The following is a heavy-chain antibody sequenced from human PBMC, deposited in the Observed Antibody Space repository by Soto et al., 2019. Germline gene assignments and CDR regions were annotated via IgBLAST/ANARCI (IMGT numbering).Heavy chain of an antibody. D-gene: IGHD3-16*01. J-gene: IGHJ3*02. CDR3: ARGYLGAVFDI. V-gene: IGHV6-1*01. CDR1: GDSVSSNSVA. Sequence: SQTLSLTCAISGDSVSSNSVAWNWIRQPPSRGLEWLGRTYYGSKWYNDYAVSVKSRITINPDTSKNQFSLQLNSVAPEDTAADSWARGYLGAVFDIWGQGTVVTVSS. CDR2: TYYGSKWYN.